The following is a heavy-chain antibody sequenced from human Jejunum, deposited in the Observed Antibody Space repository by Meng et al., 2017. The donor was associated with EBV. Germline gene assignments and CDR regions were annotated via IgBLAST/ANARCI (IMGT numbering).Heavy chain of an antibody. CDR2: INQVGST. Sequence: QVNIHKWGEGLLKPSETLSLTCAVSGGSFGGYFWTWIRQAPGKGLEWIGEINQVGSTNYNPSLKSRVTISVDTSNIQFSLKVTSVTAADTAVYYCARSGAIIGVQGAPDYWGQGTLVTVSS. J-gene: IGHJ4*02. V-gene: IGHV4-34*01. CDR3: ARSGAIIGVQGAPDY. CDR1: GGSFGGYF. D-gene: IGHD3-3*01.